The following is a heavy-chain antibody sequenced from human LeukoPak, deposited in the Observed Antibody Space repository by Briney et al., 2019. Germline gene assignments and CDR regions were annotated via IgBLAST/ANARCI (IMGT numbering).Heavy chain of an antibody. V-gene: IGHV4-4*07. CDR3: ARDRLGYCSGGSCYLGYYFDY. CDR2: IYTSGST. D-gene: IGHD2-15*01. J-gene: IGHJ4*02. CDR1: GGSISSYY. Sequence: SETLSLTCTVSGGSISSYYWCWIRQPAGKGLEWIGRIYTSGSTNYNPSLKSRVTMSVDTSKNQFSLKLSSVTAADTAVYYCARDRLGYCSGGSCYLGYYFDYWGQGTLVTVSS.